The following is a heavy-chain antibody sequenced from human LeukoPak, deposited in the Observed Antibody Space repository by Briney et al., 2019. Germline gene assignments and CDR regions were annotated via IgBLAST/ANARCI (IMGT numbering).Heavy chain of an antibody. CDR2: INHSGST. J-gene: IGHJ6*02. D-gene: IGHD6-13*01. V-gene: IGHV4-34*01. CDR1: GGSFSGYY. CDR3: ARGPTIAAAGILRRGVRPKSHAEYYYYYGMDV. Sequence: SETLSLTCAVYGGSFSGYYWSWIRQPPGEGLEWIGEINHSGSTNYNPSLKSRVTISVDTSKNQFSLKLSSVTAADTAVYYCARGPTIAAAGILRRGVRPKSHAEYYYYYGMDVWGQGTTVTVSS.